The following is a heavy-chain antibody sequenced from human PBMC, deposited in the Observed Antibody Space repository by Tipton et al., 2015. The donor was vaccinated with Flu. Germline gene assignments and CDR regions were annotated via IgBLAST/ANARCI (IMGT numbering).Heavy chain of an antibody. J-gene: IGHJ6*02. CDR3: ARTTYDYTNFGTPGAYGMDV. V-gene: IGHV4-4*07. CDR2: IYTSGST. Sequence: TLSLTCTVSGDSISSYYWSWIRQPAGKGLEWIGRIYTSGSTKKNPSLKSRVSMSVDTSKNQFSLHLSSVTAADTAVYYCARTTYDYTNFGTPGAYGMDVWGQGP. D-gene: IGHD4-11*01. CDR1: GDSISSYY.